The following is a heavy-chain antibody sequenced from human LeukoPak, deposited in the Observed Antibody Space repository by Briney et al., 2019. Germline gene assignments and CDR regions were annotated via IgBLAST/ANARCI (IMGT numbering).Heavy chain of an antibody. D-gene: IGHD4-11*01. CDR3: ASSPAPTTAWFDP. CDR2: INPNSGGT. Sequence: ASVKVSCKASGYTFTGYYMHWVRQAPGRGLEWMGWINPNSGGTNYAQKFQGRVTMTRDTSISTAYLELSRLRSDDTAVYYCASSPAPTTAWFDPWGQGTLVTVSS. J-gene: IGHJ5*02. CDR1: GYTFTGYY. V-gene: IGHV1-2*02.